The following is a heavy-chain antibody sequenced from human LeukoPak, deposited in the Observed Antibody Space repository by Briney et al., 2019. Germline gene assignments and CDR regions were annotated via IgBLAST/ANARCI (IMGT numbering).Heavy chain of an antibody. J-gene: IGHJ5*02. V-gene: IGHV4-31*03. D-gene: IGHD4-11*01. CDR2: IYYSGST. CDR1: GGSISSGGYY. CDR3: ASSTTVTGMRFDP. Sequence: PSQTPSLTCTVSGGSISSGGYYWSWIRQHPGKGLEWIGYIYYSGSTYYNPSLKSRVTISVDTSKNQFSLKLSSVTAADTAVYYCASSTTVTGMRFDPWGQGTLVTVSS.